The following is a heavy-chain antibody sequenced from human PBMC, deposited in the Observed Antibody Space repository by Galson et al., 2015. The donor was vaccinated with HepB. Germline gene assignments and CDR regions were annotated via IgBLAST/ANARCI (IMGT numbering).Heavy chain of an antibody. V-gene: IGHV5-10-1*01. J-gene: IGHJ6*02. D-gene: IGHD2-15*01. CDR3: ARHGGLGYCSDGSCPNDYYSGMDV. CDR1: GYSFTTSW. CDR2: IDPSDSYT. Sequence: QSGAEVKKPGESLRISCKGSGYSFTTSWISWVRQMPGKCPEWMGRIDPSDSYTHYSTSFPGHVTISADKSISTAYLPWSSLKASDTAMYYCARHGGLGYCSDGSCPNDYYSGMDVWGQGTTVTVTS.